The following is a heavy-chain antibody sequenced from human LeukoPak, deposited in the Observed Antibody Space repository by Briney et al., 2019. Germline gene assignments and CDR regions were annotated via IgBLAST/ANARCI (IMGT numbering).Heavy chain of an antibody. CDR1: GYTFTGYY. J-gene: IGHJ5*02. CDR2: INPNSGGT. V-gene: IGHV1-2*04. Sequence: ASVKVSCTASGYTFTGYYMHWVRQAPGQGLEWMGWINPNSGGTNYAQKFQGWVTMTRNTSISTAYMELSRLRSDDTAVYYCARASTSSGWYVWFDPWGQGTLVTVSS. CDR3: ARASTSSGWYVWFDP. D-gene: IGHD6-19*01.